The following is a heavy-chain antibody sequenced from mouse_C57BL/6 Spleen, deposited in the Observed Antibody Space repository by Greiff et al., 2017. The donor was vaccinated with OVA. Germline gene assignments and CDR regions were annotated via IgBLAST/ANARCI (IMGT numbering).Heavy chain of an antibody. V-gene: IGHV1-18*01. J-gene: IGHJ4*01. D-gene: IGHD2-10*01. CDR3: ARSLAYFYAMDY. CDR1: GYTFTDYN. CDR2: INPNNGGT. Sequence: EVQLQESGPELVKPGASVKIPCKASGYTFTDYNMDWVKQSHGKSLEWIGDINPNNGGTIYNQKFKGKATLTVDKSSSTAYMELRSLTSEDTAVYYCARSLAYFYAMDYWGQGTSVTVSS.